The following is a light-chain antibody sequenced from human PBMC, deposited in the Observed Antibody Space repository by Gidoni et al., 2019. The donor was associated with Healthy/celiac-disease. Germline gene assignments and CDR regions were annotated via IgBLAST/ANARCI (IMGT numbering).Light chain of an antibody. V-gene: IGKV1-39*01. CDR2: AAS. J-gene: IGKJ2*01. CDR1: QSISSY. Sequence: EIQMNQSPASLSASVGDRVTITGRASQSISSYLNWYQQKPGKAPKLLIYAASSLQTGVPSRFSGSGSGTDFTLTISSLQPEDFATYYCQQSYSTPPYTFGQGTKLEIK. CDR3: QQSYSTPPYT.